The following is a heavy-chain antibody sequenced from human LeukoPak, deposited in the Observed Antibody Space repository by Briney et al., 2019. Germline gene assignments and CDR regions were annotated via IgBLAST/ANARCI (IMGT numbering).Heavy chain of an antibody. CDR2: IYHSGST. Sequence: SETLSLTCTVSGYSISSGYYWGWIRQPPGKGLEWIGSIYHSGSTYYNPPLKSRVTISVDTSKNQFSLKLSSVTAADTAVYYCASHYGSGSYSQYYFDYWGQGTLVTVSS. CDR3: ASHYGSGSYSQYYFDY. D-gene: IGHD3-10*01. V-gene: IGHV4-38-2*02. J-gene: IGHJ4*02. CDR1: GYSISSGYY.